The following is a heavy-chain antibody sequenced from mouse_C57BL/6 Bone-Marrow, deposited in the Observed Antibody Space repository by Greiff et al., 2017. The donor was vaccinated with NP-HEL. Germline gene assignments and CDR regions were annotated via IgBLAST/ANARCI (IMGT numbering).Heavy chain of an antibody. J-gene: IGHJ2*01. CDR3: ARQEDY. Sequence: EVQLVESGGGLVKPGGSLKLSCAASGFTFSDYGMHWVRQAPGKGLEWVAYISSGSSTIYYADTVKGRFTISRDNAKNTLFLQMTSLRSEDTAMYYCARQEDYWGQGTTLTVSS. CDR1: GFTFSDYG. CDR2: ISSGSSTI. V-gene: IGHV5-17*01.